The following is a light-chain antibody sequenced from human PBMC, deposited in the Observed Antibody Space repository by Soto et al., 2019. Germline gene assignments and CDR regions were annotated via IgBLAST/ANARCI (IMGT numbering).Light chain of an antibody. V-gene: IGLV2-14*01. CDR2: EVS. Sequence: QSALTQPASVSGSPGQSITISCTGTSSDVGGYNYVSWYQQHPGKAPKFMIYEVSHRPSGVSNRFSGSKSGNTASLTISGLQAEDEADYYCSSYANSRYLEGVVFGGGTKLTVL. CDR1: SSDVGGYNY. CDR3: SSYANSRYLEGVV. J-gene: IGLJ2*01.